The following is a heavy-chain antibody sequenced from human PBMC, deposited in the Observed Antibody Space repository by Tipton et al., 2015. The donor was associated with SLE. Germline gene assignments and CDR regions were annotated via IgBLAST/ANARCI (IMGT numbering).Heavy chain of an antibody. J-gene: IGHJ4*02. CDR2: VDYIGST. D-gene: IGHD3-22*01. V-gene: IGHV4-59*11. Sequence: TLSLTCNVSGGSITSHYWSWIRQPPGKGLEWIGYVDYIGSTNYNPSLKSRVTISVDTSKNQFSLKLSSVTAADTAVYYCARGRDYYDSSGYLYDFDYWGQGTLVTVSS. CDR1: GGSITSHY. CDR3: ARGRDYYDSSGYLYDFDY.